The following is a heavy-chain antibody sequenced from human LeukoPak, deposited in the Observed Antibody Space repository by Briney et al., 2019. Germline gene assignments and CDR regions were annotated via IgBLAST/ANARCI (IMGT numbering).Heavy chain of an antibody. CDR3: ARHVDTAMVSPHDY. CDR1: GGTFSSYA. CDR2: IIPIFGTA. J-gene: IGHJ4*02. Sequence: SVKVSCKASGGTFSSYAISWVRQAPGQGLEWMGGIIPIFGTANNAQKFQGRVTITTDESTSTAYMELSSLRSEDTAVYYCARHVDTAMVSPHDYWGQGTLVTVSS. D-gene: IGHD5-18*01. V-gene: IGHV1-69*05.